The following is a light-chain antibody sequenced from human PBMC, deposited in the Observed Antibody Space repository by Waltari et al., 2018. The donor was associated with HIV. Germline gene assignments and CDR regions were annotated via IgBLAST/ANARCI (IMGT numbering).Light chain of an antibody. Sequence: IRMTQSPSTLSASVRDRVTITCRASQSINNWVAWYQQKPGQVPKLLIYKASTLASGVPSRVSGSGFGTDFTLTISDLQGDDFSTYYCQQYNSYFGQGTKLEIK. CDR3: QQYNSY. J-gene: IGKJ2*01. CDR2: KAS. V-gene: IGKV1-5*03. CDR1: QSINNW.